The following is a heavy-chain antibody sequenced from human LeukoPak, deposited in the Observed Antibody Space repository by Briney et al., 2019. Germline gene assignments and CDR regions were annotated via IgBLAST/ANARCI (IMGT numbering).Heavy chain of an antibody. CDR2: INHSGST. CDR3: ARGGLMVYAVRVQNDVFDI. CDR1: GGSISSFY. V-gene: IGHV4-34*01. Sequence: SETLSLTCTVSGGSISSFYWSWIRQPPGKGLEWIGEINHSGSTNYNPSLKSRVTISVDTSKNQFSLKSSSVTAADTAVYYCARGGLMVYAVRVQNDVFDIWGQGTMVTVSS. J-gene: IGHJ3*02. D-gene: IGHD2-8*01.